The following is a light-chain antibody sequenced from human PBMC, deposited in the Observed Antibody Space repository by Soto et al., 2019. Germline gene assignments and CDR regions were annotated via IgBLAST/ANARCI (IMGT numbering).Light chain of an antibody. CDR3: QQSSSTIIT. J-gene: IGKJ5*01. CDR2: AAS. V-gene: IGKV1-39*01. Sequence: DIQIIESPFSMSASVGDRVTIXXRASQSISSWVDGDQQKPGTAPKVXRNAASSLQRWVPSRFSGSGSGTDFTLTISSLQPEDFATYYCQQSSSTIITFGPGTRLEIK. CDR1: QSISSW.